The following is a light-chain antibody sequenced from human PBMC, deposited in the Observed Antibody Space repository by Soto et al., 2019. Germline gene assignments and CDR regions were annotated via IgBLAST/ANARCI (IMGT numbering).Light chain of an antibody. CDR1: QSISSY. V-gene: IGKV1-39*01. J-gene: IGKJ5*01. Sequence: DIQMTQSPSSLSASVGDRVTITCRASQSISSYLNWYQQKPGKAPKLLIHAASSLQSGVPSRFSGSGSRTDFTLTISSLQPEDFATYYCQQSYSTPTFGQGTRLEIK. CDR2: AAS. CDR3: QQSYSTPT.